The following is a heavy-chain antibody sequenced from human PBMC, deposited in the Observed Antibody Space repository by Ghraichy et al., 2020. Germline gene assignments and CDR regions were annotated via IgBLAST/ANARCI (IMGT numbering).Heavy chain of an antibody. J-gene: IGHJ6*02. CDR1: GFTFSSYA. CDR2: ISGSGGST. D-gene: IGHD3-9*01. CDR3: AKDPTVLYDILTGYYRPYGMDV. V-gene: IGHV3-23*01. Sequence: GGSLRLSCAASGFTFSSYAMSWVRQAPGKGLEWVSAISGSGGSTYYADSVKGRFTISRDNSKNTLYLQMNSLRAEDTAVYYCAKDPTVLYDILTGYYRPYGMDVWGQGTTVTVSS.